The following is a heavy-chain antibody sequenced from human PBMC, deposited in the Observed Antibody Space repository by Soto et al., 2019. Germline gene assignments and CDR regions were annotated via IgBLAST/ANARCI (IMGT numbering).Heavy chain of an antibody. CDR2: ISYDGSNK. Sequence: QVQLVESGGGVVQPGRSLRLSCAASGFTFSSYAMHWVRQAPGKGLVWVAVISYDGSNKYYADSVKGRFTISRDNSKNMLYLQMDSLRAEDTALYYCARGGEGELLRRGGPLAPYGMDVWGQGTTVTVSS. D-gene: IGHD1-26*01. J-gene: IGHJ6*02. CDR3: ARGGEGELLRRGGPLAPYGMDV. CDR1: GFTFSSYA. V-gene: IGHV3-30-3*01.